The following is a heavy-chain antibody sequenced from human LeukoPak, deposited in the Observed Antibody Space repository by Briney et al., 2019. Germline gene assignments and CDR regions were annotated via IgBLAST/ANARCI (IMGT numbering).Heavy chain of an antibody. CDR3: ARGSSGSYPGSFDY. J-gene: IGHJ4*02. CDR2: INSDGSST. V-gene: IGHV3-74*01. CDR1: GFPFSIYW. Sequence: GVSLRLSCAACGFPFSIYWMHCVREAPGKGLVWVSRINSDGSSTSYADSVKGRFTISRDNAQNTLYLQMNSLRAEDTAVYYCARGSSGSYPGSFDYWGQGTLVTVSS. D-gene: IGHD1-26*01.